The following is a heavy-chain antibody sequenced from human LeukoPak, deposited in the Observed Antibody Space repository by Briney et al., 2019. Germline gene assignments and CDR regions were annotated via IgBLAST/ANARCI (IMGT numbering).Heavy chain of an antibody. Sequence: GGSLRLSCAASGFTLSSYGMHWVRQAPGKGLEWVAFIRYDGSNKYYADSVKGRFTISRDNSKNTLYLQMNSLRAEDTAVYYCAKSLYSSGWYRLTDYWGQGTLVTVSS. V-gene: IGHV3-30*02. CDR1: GFTLSSYG. CDR2: IRYDGSNK. J-gene: IGHJ4*02. CDR3: AKSLYSSGWYRLTDY. D-gene: IGHD6-19*01.